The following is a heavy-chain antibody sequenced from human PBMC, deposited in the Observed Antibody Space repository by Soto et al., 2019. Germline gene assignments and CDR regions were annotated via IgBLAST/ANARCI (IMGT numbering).Heavy chain of an antibody. CDR2: ISSSSSYI. V-gene: IGHV3-21*01. CDR1: GFTFSSYS. Sequence: GGSLRLSFAAPGFTFSSYSMKWVRPAPGEGLEWFSSISSSSSYIYYADSVKGRFTISRDNAKNSLYLQMNSLRAEDTAVYYCARDGTYYDSSGYNPFDYWGQGTLVTVSS. J-gene: IGHJ4*02. D-gene: IGHD3-22*01. CDR3: ARDGTYYDSSGYNPFDY.